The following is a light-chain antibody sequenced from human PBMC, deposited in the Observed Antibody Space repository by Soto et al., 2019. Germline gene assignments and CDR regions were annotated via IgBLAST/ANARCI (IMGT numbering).Light chain of an antibody. Sequence: QSVLTQPASVSGSPGQSITISCTGTSSDVGSYNFVSWYQQFPGEAPKLMIYEGSERPSGVSYRFSGSKSGNTASLTISGLQAEDDADYYCCSYEGSANWIFGAGTKVTV. CDR3: CSYEGSANWI. CDR2: EGS. CDR1: SSDVGSYNF. J-gene: IGLJ2*01. V-gene: IGLV2-23*01.